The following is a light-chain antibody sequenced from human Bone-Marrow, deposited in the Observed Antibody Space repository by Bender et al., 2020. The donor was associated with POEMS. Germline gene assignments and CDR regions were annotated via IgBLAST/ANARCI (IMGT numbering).Light chain of an antibody. V-gene: IGLV1-51*01. J-gene: IGLJ2*01. CDR3: GTWDTSLRTGQVV. Sequence: QSVLTQPPSVSAAPGQKVTISCSGSRSTIGQNYVSWYQQLPDRAPKVLIYEDNKRPSGVPDRFSGSKSGTSATLDITGLQTGDEADYYCGTWDTSLRTGQVVFGGGTKVTVL. CDR2: EDN. CDR1: RSTIGQNY.